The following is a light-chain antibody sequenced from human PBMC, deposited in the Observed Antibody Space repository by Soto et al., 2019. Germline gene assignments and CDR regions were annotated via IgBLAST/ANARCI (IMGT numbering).Light chain of an antibody. CDR1: QDINKN. CDR2: DAS. CDR3: QQYESLPLT. V-gene: IGKV1-33*01. J-gene: IGKJ5*01. Sequence: DIQMTQSPSSLSASVGGRVTITCQASQDINKNLIWYQQKPGKAPKLLXYDASDLETGVPSRFSGSGSGTGFTFTISSLQPEDFETYYCQQYESLPLTFGQGTRLEIK.